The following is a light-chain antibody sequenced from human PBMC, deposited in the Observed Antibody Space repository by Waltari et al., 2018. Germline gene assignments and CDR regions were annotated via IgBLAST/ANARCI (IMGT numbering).Light chain of an antibody. V-gene: IGKV1-39*01. CDR1: QSIDTY. Sequence: DIQMTQSPSSLSASVGDRVTISCRASQSIDTYLNWYQHKPGRAPKLLIYDASSLQSGVPSRLSGSGSGTDFTLTISSLQPGDFATYYCQQGYRIPTFGPGTNVEIK. J-gene: IGKJ1*01. CDR2: DAS. CDR3: QQGYRIPT.